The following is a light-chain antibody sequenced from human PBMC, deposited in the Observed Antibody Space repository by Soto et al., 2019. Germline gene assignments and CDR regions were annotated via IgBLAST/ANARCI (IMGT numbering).Light chain of an antibody. Sequence: QSALTQPASVSGSLGQSITISCTGTSRDVGSYDLVSWYQQHPGKVPKFLIYEVKKRPSGVSDRFSGSKPGNTATLTISGLLAEDEADYYCCSYGGSTTFYVFGSGTKVTVL. CDR1: SRDVGSYDL. CDR2: EVK. V-gene: IGLV2-23*02. CDR3: CSYGGSTTFYV. J-gene: IGLJ1*01.